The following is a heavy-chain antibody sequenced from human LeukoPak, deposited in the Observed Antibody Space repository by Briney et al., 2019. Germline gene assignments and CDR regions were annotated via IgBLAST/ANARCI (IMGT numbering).Heavy chain of an antibody. D-gene: IGHD1-14*01. CDR1: GGSISSSSYY. J-gene: IGHJ4*02. CDR3: ATHVRRAFDY. V-gene: IGHV4-39*01. Sequence: PSETLSLTCTVSGGSISSSSYYWGWIRQSPGKGLEWIGSIYYRGSTYYNPSLKSRVTISVDTSKNQFSLKLSTVTAADTAVYYCATHVRRAFDYWGQGTLVTAPS. CDR2: IYYRGST.